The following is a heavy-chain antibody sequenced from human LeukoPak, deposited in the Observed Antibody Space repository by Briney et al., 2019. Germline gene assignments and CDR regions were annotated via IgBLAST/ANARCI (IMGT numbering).Heavy chain of an antibody. CDR1: GYSISSSNW. D-gene: IGHD6-19*01. Sequence: PSDTLSLTCAVSGYSISSSNWWGWFRPPPGKGLEWIGYIYYSGSAYYNTSLNSRITISVDTSKNQFSLKLSSVTAVDTAVYYCARNQAVASNHGAMDIWGQGTMVIVSS. CDR2: IYYSGSA. CDR3: ARNQAVASNHGAMDI. V-gene: IGHV4-28*01. J-gene: IGHJ3*02.